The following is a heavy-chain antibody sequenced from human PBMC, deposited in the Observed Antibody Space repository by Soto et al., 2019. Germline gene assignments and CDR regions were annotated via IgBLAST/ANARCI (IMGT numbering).Heavy chain of an antibody. Sequence: ASVKVSCKASGYTFTGYYMHWVRQAPGQGLEWMGWINPNSGGTNYAQKFQGWVTMTRDTSISTAYMGLSRLRSDDTAVYYCARDLSSTAATTPYGMDVWGQGTTVTVSS. CDR1: GYTFTGYY. J-gene: IGHJ6*02. V-gene: IGHV1-2*04. D-gene: IGHD2-15*01. CDR2: INPNSGGT. CDR3: ARDLSSTAATTPYGMDV.